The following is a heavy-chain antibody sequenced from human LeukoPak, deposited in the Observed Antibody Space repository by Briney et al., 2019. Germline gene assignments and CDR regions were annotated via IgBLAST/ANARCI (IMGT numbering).Heavy chain of an antibody. D-gene: IGHD2-21*01. Sequence: GGSLRLSCAASGFTFSSYAMSWVRQAPGKGLEWVSAISGSGGSTYYADSVKGRFTISRDNSKNTLYLQMNSLRAEDTTVYYCAKDQASNCGGDCYLICDYWGQGTLVTVSS. J-gene: IGHJ4*02. CDR1: GFTFSSYA. V-gene: IGHV3-23*01. CDR2: ISGSGGST. CDR3: AKDQASNCGGDCYLICDY.